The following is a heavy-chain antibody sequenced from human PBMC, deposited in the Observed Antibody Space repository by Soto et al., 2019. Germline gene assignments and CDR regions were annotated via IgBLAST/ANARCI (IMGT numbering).Heavy chain of an antibody. Sequence: SETLSLTCTVSGGSISSYYWSWIRQPAGKGLEWIGRIYTSGSTNYNPSLKSRVTMSVDTSKNQFSLKLSSVTAADTAVYYRARDLGEWLLDYYYYYGMDVWGQGTTVTVSS. V-gene: IGHV4-4*07. D-gene: IGHD3-10*01. CDR2: IYTSGST. J-gene: IGHJ6*02. CDR3: ARDLGEWLLDYYYYYGMDV. CDR1: GGSISSYY.